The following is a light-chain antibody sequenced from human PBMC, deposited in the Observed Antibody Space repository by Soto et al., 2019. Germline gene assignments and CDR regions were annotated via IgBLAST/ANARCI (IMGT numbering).Light chain of an antibody. J-gene: IGKJ2*01. CDR1: QSINYW. V-gene: IGKV1-5*01. Sequence: DVAMTQSPSTLSAAVGDRVTITCGASQSINYWLAWYQQKPGKAPKLLIYDASNLQSGVPSRFSGSGSGTEFTLTISSLQPDDFATYYCQQYKSYPMYTFGPGTKLEIK. CDR2: DAS. CDR3: QQYKSYPMYT.